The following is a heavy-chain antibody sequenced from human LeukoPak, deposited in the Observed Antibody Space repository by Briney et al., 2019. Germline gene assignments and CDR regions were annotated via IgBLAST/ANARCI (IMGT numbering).Heavy chain of an antibody. CDR2: ISGSGGTT. CDR1: GFTFSSYA. Sequence: PGGSLRLSCAASGFTFSSYAMSWVRQAPGKGLEWVSGISGSGGTTYYADSVKGRFTISRDNSKNTLYPQINALRPEDTAMYYCAKAIVAGAPGRFDYWGQGTLVTVSS. CDR3: AKAIVAGAPGRFDY. V-gene: IGHV3-23*01. D-gene: IGHD2-2*01. J-gene: IGHJ4*02.